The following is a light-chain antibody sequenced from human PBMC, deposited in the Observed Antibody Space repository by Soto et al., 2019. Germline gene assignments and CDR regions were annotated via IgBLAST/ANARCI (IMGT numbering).Light chain of an antibody. CDR2: GAS. Sequence: EIVLTQSPGTLSLSPGERATLSCRASQSVSTYLAWYRQKPGQAPRLLIYGASTRATGIPVSFSGSGSGTDFTLTISRLETEDFAVYYCQHYDSSPMYTFGRGTKMDI. V-gene: IGKV3-20*01. J-gene: IGKJ2*01. CDR1: QSVSTY. CDR3: QHYDSSPMYT.